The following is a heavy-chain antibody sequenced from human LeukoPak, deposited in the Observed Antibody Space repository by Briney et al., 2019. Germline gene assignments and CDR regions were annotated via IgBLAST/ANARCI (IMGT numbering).Heavy chain of an antibody. Sequence: SETLSLTCTVAGYSISSGYYWGWIRQPPGKGLEWIGSIYHSGSTYYSPSLKSRVTISVDTSKNQFSLKLSSVTAADTAVYYCAAYCGGECYSDTNFDYWGQGTLVTVSS. V-gene: IGHV4-38-2*02. J-gene: IGHJ4*02. CDR3: AAYCGGECYSDTNFDY. CDR1: GYSISSGYY. CDR2: IYHSGST. D-gene: IGHD2-21*01.